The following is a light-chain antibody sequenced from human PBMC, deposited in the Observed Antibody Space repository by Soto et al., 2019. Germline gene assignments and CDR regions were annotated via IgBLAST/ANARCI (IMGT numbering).Light chain of an antibody. CDR3: QQSYSLPWT. CDR1: QSIGTY. V-gene: IGKV1-39*01. CDR2: AAS. J-gene: IGKJ1*01. Sequence: DIQLTQSPSSLSASVGDRFTITCRASQSIGTYLNWYQHKPGKAPNLLISAASNLQSGVPSRFSGSGSGTDFTLTISSMHPEDFATYCCQQSYSLPWTFGQGTNVEIK.